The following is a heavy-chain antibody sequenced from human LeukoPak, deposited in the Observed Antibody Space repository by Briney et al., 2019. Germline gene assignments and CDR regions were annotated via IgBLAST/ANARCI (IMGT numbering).Heavy chain of an antibody. J-gene: IGHJ5*02. CDR3: ARGRIASDIVVVPAYWFDP. D-gene: IGHD2-2*01. V-gene: IGHV1-8*01. Sequence: ASVKVSCKASGYTFTSYDINWVRQATGQGLEWMGWMNPNSGNTGYAQKFQGRVTMTRNTSISTAYMELSSVTAADTAVYYCARGRIASDIVVVPAYWFDPWGQGTLVTVSS. CDR1: GYTFTSYD. CDR2: MNPNSGNT.